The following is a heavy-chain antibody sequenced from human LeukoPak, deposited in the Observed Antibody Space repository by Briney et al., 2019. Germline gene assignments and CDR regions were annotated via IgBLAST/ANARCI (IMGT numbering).Heavy chain of an antibody. CDR1: GGSISSYY. V-gene: IGHV4-59*01. CDR2: IYYSRST. Sequence: SETLSLTCTVSGGSISSYYWSWIRQPPGQGLEWIGYIYYSRSTNYNPSLKSRVTISVDTSKNQFSLKLSSVTAADTAVYYCARLTSSGYFFDYWGQGTLVTVSS. CDR3: ARLTSSGYFFDY. J-gene: IGHJ4*02. D-gene: IGHD3-22*01.